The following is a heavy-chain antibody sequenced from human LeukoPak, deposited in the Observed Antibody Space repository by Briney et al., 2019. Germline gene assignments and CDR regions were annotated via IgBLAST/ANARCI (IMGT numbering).Heavy chain of an antibody. CDR3: ASCGYSYGSDFDY. V-gene: IGHV4-59*01. CDR1: GGSISTYY. D-gene: IGHD5-18*01. J-gene: IGHJ4*02. Sequence: SETLSVTCNVSGGSISTYYWNCIRQAPGKGLEWIGYIYYSGSTSYNPSLESRVTISVDTSKNQFSLNVTSVTAADTAVYYCASCGYSYGSDFDYWGQGTLVTVSS. CDR2: IYYSGST.